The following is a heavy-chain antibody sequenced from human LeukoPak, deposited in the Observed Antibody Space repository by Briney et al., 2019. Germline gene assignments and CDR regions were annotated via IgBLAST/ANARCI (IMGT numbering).Heavy chain of an antibody. CDR2: INHSGST. J-gene: IGHJ4*02. CDR3: ARGRGQLYYDFWSGTYYFDY. Sequence: SETLSLTCAVYGGSFSGYYWSWIRQPPGKGLEWIGEINHSGSTNYNPSLKSRVTISVDTSKNQFSLKLSSVTAADTAVYYCARGRGQLYYDFWSGTYYFDYWGQGTLVTVSS. CDR1: GGSFSGYY. V-gene: IGHV4-34*01. D-gene: IGHD3-3*01.